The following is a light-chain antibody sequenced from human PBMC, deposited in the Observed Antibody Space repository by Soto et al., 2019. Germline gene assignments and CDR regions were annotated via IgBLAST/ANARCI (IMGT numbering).Light chain of an antibody. J-gene: IGKJ1*01. CDR1: RAICSW. Sequence: DIQMTQSPSTLSGSVGDRVTITCRASRAICSWLAWYQQKPGKAPKLLIYNASTLKPGVPSRFSGSGSGTEFTLTISALQPDDFATYYCQHYDRYSATFGQGTRV. V-gene: IGKV1-5*03. CDR3: QHYDRYSAT. CDR2: NAS.